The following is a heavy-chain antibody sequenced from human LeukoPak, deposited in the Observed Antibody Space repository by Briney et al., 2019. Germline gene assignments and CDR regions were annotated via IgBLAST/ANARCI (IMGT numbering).Heavy chain of an antibody. J-gene: IGHJ6*02. CDR1: GGTFSSYA. Sequence: GSSVKVSCKASGGTFSSYAISWVRQAPGQGLEWMGGIIPIFGTANYAQKFQGRVTITADESTSTAYMELSSLRSEDTAVYYCARSWYYDSSGYRYYYYGMDVWGQGTTVTVSS. CDR3: ARSWYYDSSGYRYYYYGMDV. CDR2: IIPIFGTA. V-gene: IGHV1-69*01. D-gene: IGHD3-22*01.